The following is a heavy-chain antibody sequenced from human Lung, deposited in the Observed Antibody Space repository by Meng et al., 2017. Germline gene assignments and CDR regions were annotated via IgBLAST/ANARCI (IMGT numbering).Heavy chain of an antibody. CDR3: TKNDFYCLGY. CDR1: GGSISSDNW. Sequence: VRLHGSGPDLGKPPGTLPPPCAVSGGSISSDNWWSWVRQPPGKGLEWIGEIYHSGSTNYNPSLKSRITISVDKPKNQFSLTLSSVTAADTAVYYCTKNDFYCLGYWGQGTLVTVSS. D-gene: IGHD2-21*01. CDR2: IYHSGST. J-gene: IGHJ4*02. V-gene: IGHV4-4*03.